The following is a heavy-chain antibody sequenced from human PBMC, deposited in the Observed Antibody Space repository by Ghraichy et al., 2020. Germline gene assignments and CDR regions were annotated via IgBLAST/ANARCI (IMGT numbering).Heavy chain of an antibody. V-gene: IGHV1-8*01. D-gene: IGHD6-13*01. CDR3: ASGSSWYHELDY. CDR1: GYTFTSYD. J-gene: IGHJ4*02. CDR2: MNPNSGNT. Sequence: ASVKVSCKASGYTFTSYDINWVRQATGQGLEWMGWMNPNSGNTGYAQKFQGRVTMTRNTSISTAYMELSSLRSEDTAVYYCASGSSWYHELDYWGQGTLVTVSS.